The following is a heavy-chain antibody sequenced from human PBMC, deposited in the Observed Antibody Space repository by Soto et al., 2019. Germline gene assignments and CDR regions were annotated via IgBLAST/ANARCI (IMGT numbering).Heavy chain of an antibody. Sequence: EVQLVESGGGLVQPGESLRLPCAASGYTLSPFWMHWVRQAPGKGLVWVSHINSDGSTIVYADSVKGRFTISRDNAKNTLYLQMNSLKAEDTAVYYCVRDRGYPDSFDVWGRGTMVTVSS. D-gene: IGHD3-10*01. CDR1: GYTLSPFW. V-gene: IGHV3-74*01. CDR2: INSDGSTI. CDR3: VRDRGYPDSFDV. J-gene: IGHJ3*01.